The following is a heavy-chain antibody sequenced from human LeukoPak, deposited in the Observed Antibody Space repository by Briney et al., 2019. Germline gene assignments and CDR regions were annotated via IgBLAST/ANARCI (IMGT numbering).Heavy chain of an antibody. V-gene: IGHV4-39*01. D-gene: IGHD3-10*01. CDR3: AVIRNYYYYYGMDV. CDR2: IYYSGST. CDR1: GGSISSSSYY. J-gene: IGHJ6*02. Sequence: PSETLSLTCTVSGGSISSSSYYWGWIRQPPGKGLEWIGCIYYSGSTYYNPSLKSRVTISVDTSKNQFSLKLSSVTAADTAVYYCAVIRNYYYYYGMDVWGQGTTVTVSS.